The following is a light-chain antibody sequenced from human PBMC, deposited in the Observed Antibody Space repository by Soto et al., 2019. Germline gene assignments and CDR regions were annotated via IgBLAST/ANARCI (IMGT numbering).Light chain of an antibody. CDR2: GVK. V-gene: IGLV2-14*01. CDR1: GRDIGAYDY. Sequence: QSALTQPASVSGSPGQSITISCTGSGRDIGAYDYVSWYQQHPGKAPKLIIYGVKNRPSGVSNRFSASKSAFTASLTISGLQTEDEADYYCSSYTTSYFYVSGPGTKVTVL. CDR3: SSYTTSYFYV. J-gene: IGLJ1*01.